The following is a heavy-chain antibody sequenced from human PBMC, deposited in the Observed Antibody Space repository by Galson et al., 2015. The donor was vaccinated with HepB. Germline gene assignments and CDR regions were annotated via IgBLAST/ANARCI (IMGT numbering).Heavy chain of an antibody. CDR2: ISYDGSNK. V-gene: IGHV3-30*18. D-gene: IGHD6-19*01. CDR1: GLAFRKNG. Sequence: SLRLSCAASGLAFRKNGMHWVRQAPGQGLEWVAVISYDGSNKEYADSVKGRFIISRDNSKNTVYLQMNSLRTEDTAVYFCANEGQWLKAHFDYWGQGTRGMVSS. J-gene: IGHJ4*02. CDR3: ANEGQWLKAHFDY.